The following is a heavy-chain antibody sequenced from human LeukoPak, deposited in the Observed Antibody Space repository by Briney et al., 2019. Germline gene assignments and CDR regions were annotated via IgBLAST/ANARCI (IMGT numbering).Heavy chain of an antibody. V-gene: IGHV3-21*01. CDR2: ISSGSSYI. Sequence: PGGSLRLSCAASGFTFSSYSMNWVRQAPGKGLEWVSSISSGSSYIYYADSVKGRFTISRDNAKNSLYLQMNSLRAEDTAVYYCAKGGYSSTYFDYWGQGTLVTVSS. CDR3: AKGGYSSTYFDY. J-gene: IGHJ4*02. CDR1: GFTFSSYS. D-gene: IGHD5-12*01.